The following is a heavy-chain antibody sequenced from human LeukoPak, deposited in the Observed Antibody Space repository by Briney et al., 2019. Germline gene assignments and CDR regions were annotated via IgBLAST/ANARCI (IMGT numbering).Heavy chain of an antibody. J-gene: IGHJ3*01. V-gene: IGHV1-18*04. CDR2: ISPYNGYT. D-gene: IGHD2-2*01. CDR3: ARRGRYCSSSSCYYDAFDV. Sequence: GASVKVSCKTSGYTFRIYSIGWVRQAPGQGPEWMGWISPYNGYTKYAQRVQGRLTPSTDTSTSIAYMELRSLTSDDTAVYYCARRGRYCSSSSCYYDAFDVWGQGTMVTVSS. CDR1: GYTFRIYS.